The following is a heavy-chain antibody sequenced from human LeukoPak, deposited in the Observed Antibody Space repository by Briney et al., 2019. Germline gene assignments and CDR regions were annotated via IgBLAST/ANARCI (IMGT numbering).Heavy chain of an antibody. CDR2: ISGSGGST. CDR1: GFTFSSYA. J-gene: IGHJ4*02. CDR3: AKDRVVTERWEPLNSFDY. D-gene: IGHD1-26*01. Sequence: GGSLRLSCAASGFTFSSYAMSWVRQAPGKGLEWVSGISGSGGSTYYAGSVKGRFTISRDNSKNTLDLQMNSPRAEDTAVHYCAKDRVVTERWEPLNSFDYWGQGTLVTVSS. V-gene: IGHV3-23*01.